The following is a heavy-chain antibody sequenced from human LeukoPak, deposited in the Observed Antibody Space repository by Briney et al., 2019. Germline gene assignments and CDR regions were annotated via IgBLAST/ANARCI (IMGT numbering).Heavy chain of an antibody. J-gene: IGHJ4*02. D-gene: IGHD3-22*01. Sequence: PGGSLRLSCAASGFTFSSYGMHWVRQAPGKGLEWVAFIRYDGSNKYYADSVKGRFTISRDNSKNTLYLQMNSLRSDDTAVYYCARDSSGYYYPNSYFDYWGQGTLVTVSS. V-gene: IGHV3-30*02. CDR3: ARDSSGYYYPNSYFDY. CDR1: GFTFSSYG. CDR2: IRYDGSNK.